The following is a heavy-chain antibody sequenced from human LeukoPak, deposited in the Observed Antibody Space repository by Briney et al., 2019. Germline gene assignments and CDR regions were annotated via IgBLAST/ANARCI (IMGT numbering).Heavy chain of an antibody. J-gene: IGHJ5*02. CDR2: IYYSGST. CDR3: ARDRDYRFDP. D-gene: IGHD4-11*01. Sequence: SETLSLTCTVSGGFISSYYWSWIRKPPGKGLEWIGYIYYSGSTNYNPSLKSRVTISVDTSKNQFSLKLSSVTAADTAVYYCARDRDYRFDPWGQGTLVTVSS. V-gene: IGHV4-59*01. CDR1: GGFISSYY.